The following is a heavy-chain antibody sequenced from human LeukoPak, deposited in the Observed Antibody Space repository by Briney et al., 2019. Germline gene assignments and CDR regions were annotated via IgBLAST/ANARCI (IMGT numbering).Heavy chain of an antibody. D-gene: IGHD6-13*01. J-gene: IGHJ5*02. Sequence: SSETLSLTCAVSGGSISSSNWWSWVRPPPGKGLEWIGEIYHSGSTNYNPSLKSRVTISVDTSKNQFSLKLSSVTAADTAVYYCARDEAAAARKVSHRDWFDPWGQGTLVTVSS. CDR2: IYHSGST. CDR1: GGSISSSNW. CDR3: ARDEAAAARKVSHRDWFDP. V-gene: IGHV4-4*02.